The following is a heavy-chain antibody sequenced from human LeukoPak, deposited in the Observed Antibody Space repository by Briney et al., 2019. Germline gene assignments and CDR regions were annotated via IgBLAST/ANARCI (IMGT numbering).Heavy chain of an antibody. D-gene: IGHD5-12*01. CDR2: ISYDGSNK. CDR1: GFTFSSYG. CDR3: AKDWEWLRFLFDY. J-gene: IGHJ4*02. Sequence: PGGSLRLSCAASGFTFSSYGMHWVRQAPGKGLEWVAVISYDGSNKYYADSVKGRFTISRDNSKNTLYLQMNSLRAEDTAVYYCAKDWEWLRFLFDYWGQGTLVTVSS. V-gene: IGHV3-30*18.